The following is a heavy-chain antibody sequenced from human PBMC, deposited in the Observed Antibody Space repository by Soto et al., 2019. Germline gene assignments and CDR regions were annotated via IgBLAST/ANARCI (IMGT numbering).Heavy chain of an antibody. CDR1: GFTFSSSW. Sequence: GGSLRLSCAASGFTFSSSWMYWFRQAPGKGLVWVSGISGDGGTTTHADSVKGRFTISRDNAKNTLYLQMNSLRVEDTAVYYCARWADGDSVDHWGQGTLVTVSS. CDR2: ISGDGGTT. D-gene: IGHD7-27*01. J-gene: IGHJ4*02. CDR3: ARWADGDSVDH. V-gene: IGHV3-74*01.